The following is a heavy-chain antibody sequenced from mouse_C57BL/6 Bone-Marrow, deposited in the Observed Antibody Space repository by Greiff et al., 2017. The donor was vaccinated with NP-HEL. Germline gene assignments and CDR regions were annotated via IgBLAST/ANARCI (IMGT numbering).Heavy chain of an antibody. J-gene: IGHJ2*01. CDR3: ARSELTGSCFDY. Sequence: QVQLQQSGPELVKPGASVKISCKASGYAFSSSWMNWVKQRPGKGLEWIGRIYPGDGDTNYNGKFKGKATLTADKSSSTAYMQRSSLTSEDSAVYFCARSELTGSCFDYWGQGTTLTVSS. CDR1: GYAFSSSW. CDR2: IYPGDGDT. V-gene: IGHV1-82*01. D-gene: IGHD4-1*01.